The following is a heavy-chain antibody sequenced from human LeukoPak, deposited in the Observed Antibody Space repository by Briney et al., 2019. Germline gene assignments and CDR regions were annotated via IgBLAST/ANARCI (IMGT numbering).Heavy chain of an antibody. CDR1: GYTFTGYY. D-gene: IGHD2-2*01. V-gene: IGHV1-2*02. Sequence: ASVKVSCKASGYTFTGYYMHWVRQAPGQELEWMGWINPNSGGTNYAQKFQGRVTMTRDTSISTAYMELSRLRSDDTAVYYCARSPVRVPAAIYYFDYWGQGTLVTVSS. CDR2: INPNSGGT. CDR3: ARSPVRVPAAIYYFDY. J-gene: IGHJ4*02.